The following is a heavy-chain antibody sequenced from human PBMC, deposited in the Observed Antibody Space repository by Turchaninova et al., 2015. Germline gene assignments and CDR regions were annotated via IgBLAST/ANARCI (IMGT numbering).Heavy chain of an antibody. CDR2: IDYSGST. CDR3: ARREFMGYYYYMDV. V-gene: IGHV4-59*08. J-gene: IGHJ6*03. D-gene: IGHD3-10*01. Sequence: QVQLQESGPALVKPSETLSLTCTVSGGSISSHYWSWLRRPPGKGLEWVWYIDYSGSTNYNPSLKSRVTISVDTSKNQFSLKLSSVTAADTAVYYCARREFMGYYYYMDVWGKGTTVTVSS. CDR1: GGSISSHY.